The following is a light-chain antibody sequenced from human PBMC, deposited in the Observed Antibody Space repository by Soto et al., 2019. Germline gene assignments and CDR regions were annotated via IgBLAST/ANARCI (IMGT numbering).Light chain of an antibody. CDR3: QQYNST. Sequence: DIQMTQSPSTLSASVGDRVTITCRASQSISSWLAWYQQKPGKAPKILIYKASSLESGVPSRFSGSGSGTEFTLTISSLQPDDFATYYCQQYNSTFGQGTRVEMK. J-gene: IGKJ1*01. CDR2: KAS. V-gene: IGKV1-5*03. CDR1: QSISSW.